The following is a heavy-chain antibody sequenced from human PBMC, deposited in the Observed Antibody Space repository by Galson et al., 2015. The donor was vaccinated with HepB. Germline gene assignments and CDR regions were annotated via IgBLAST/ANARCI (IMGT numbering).Heavy chain of an antibody. D-gene: IGHD4-17*01. Sequence: SLRLSCAASGFTFSYYTINWVRQAPGKGLEWVSSISGSSTYIYYPDSVWGRFTVTRDNSNDSLYLQMNSLRVEDTAVYYCARDRGRSDYGYYYGVDVWGQGTTVTVSS. J-gene: IGHJ6*02. CDR3: ARDRGRSDYGYYYGVDV. CDR2: ISGSSTYI. CDR1: GFTFSYYT. V-gene: IGHV3-21*01.